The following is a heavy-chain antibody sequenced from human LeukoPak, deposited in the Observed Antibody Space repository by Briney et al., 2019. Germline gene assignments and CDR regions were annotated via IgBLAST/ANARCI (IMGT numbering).Heavy chain of an antibody. CDR3: AAVVAATFNYYYMDV. V-gene: IGHV4-4*02. CDR2: IYHSGST. D-gene: IGHD2-15*01. J-gene: IGHJ6*03. Sequence: SETLSLTCAVSGGSISSSNWWSWVRQPPGKGLEWIGEIYHSGSTNYNPSLKSRVTISVDKSKNQFSLKLSSVTAADTAVYYCAAVVAATFNYYYMDVWGKGTTVTVSS. CDR1: GGSISSSNW.